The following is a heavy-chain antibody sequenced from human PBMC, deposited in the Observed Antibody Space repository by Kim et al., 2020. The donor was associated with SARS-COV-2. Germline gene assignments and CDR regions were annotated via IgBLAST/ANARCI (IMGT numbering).Heavy chain of an antibody. D-gene: IGHD6-13*01. CDR3: ARPDSSSWYTADWYFDL. V-gene: IGHV4-39*01. J-gene: IGHJ2*01. Sequence: SETLSLTCTVSGGSISSSSYYWGWIRQPPGKGLEWIGSIYYSGSTYYNPSLKSRVTISVDTSKNQFSLKLSSVTAADTAVYYCARPDSSSWYTADWYFDLWGRGTLVTVSS. CDR2: IYYSGST. CDR1: GGSISSSSYY.